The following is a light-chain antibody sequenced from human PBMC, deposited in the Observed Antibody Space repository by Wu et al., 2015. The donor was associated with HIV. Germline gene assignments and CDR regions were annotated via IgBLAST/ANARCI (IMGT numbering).Light chain of an antibody. CDR1: ETLSTNY. J-gene: IGKJ4*01. Sequence: EIVLTQSPGTLSLSPGDRATFYCRASETLSTNYLAWYQQRPGQPPRLLIYATSRRATGIPDRFSGSGSGTDFSLTISRLEPEDFAVYYCQQYRLGLTFGGGTKVEIK. V-gene: IGKV3-20*01. CDR3: QQYRLGLT. CDR2: ATS.